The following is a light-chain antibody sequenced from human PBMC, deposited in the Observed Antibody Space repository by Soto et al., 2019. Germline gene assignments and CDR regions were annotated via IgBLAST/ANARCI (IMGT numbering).Light chain of an antibody. V-gene: IGKV3-15*01. CDR2: GAS. J-gene: IGKJ1*01. CDR3: EEYNNWCQT. Sequence: TVTTQPPATLAVSPGERATLSYRARQSVRSILAWYEQKPGHASRLLIDGASARSTSIPDRFSGSGYGKKFTLTTSSLQSEDFAVYFCEEYNNWCQTFGQGTMVDI. CDR1: QSVRSI.